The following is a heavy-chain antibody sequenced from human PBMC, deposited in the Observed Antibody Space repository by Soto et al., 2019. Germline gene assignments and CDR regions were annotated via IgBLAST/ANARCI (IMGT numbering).Heavy chain of an antibody. CDR1: GGSFSGYY. D-gene: IGHD3-9*01. CDR2: INDRGSI. Sequence: QVQLQQWGAGPLRPLETLSLTCGVSGGSFSGYYWAWIRQSPGKGLEWIGEINDRGSINYNPSLKSQVIISVDTSKNHYTLNMRSVTGADTAVYYCARESHDILTGPPWVWYFDLWGRGTLVTVSS. J-gene: IGHJ2*01. CDR3: ARESHDILTGPPWVWYFDL. V-gene: IGHV4-34*01.